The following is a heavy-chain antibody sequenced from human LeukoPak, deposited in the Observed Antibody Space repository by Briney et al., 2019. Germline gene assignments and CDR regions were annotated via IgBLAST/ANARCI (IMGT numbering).Heavy chain of an antibody. CDR3: ARGIAAAHDAFDI. J-gene: IGHJ3*02. CDR1: GFTVSSNY. Sequence: GGSLRLSCAASGFTVSSNYMSWVRQAPGKGLEWVSVIYSGGSTYYADSVKGRFTISRDNSKNTLYLQMNSLRAEDAAVYYCARGIAAAHDAFDIWGQGTMVTVSS. V-gene: IGHV3-53*01. CDR2: IYSGGST. D-gene: IGHD6-13*01.